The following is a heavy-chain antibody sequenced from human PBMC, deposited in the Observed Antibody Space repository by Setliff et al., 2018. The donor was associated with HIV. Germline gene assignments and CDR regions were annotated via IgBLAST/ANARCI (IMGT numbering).Heavy chain of an antibody. D-gene: IGHD3-16*01. CDR3: AWGTQRPIDS. CDR2: VDPDRGDT. CDR1: GYTFPDYY. V-gene: IGHV1-69-2*01. J-gene: IGHJ4*02. Sequence: ASVKVSCKVSGYTFPDYYIQWVRQAPGKGLEWMGLVDPDRGDTVYAEKSQGRVTITADRSIDIAYMKLSSLTSEDTAMYFCAWGTQRPIDSWGQGTLVTVSS.